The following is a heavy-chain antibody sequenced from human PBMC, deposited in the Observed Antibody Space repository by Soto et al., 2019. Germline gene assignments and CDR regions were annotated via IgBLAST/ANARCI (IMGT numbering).Heavy chain of an antibody. V-gene: IGHV4-4*02. D-gene: IGHD2-2*01. CDR2: IYHSGST. CDR1: GGSISSSNW. Sequence: ETLSLTCAVSGGSISSSNWWSWVRQPPGKGLEWIGEIYHSGSTNYNPSPKSRVTISVDKSKNQFSLKLSSVTAADTAVYYCARGGDCSSTSCYFYAFDIWGQGTMVTVS. CDR3: ARGGDCSSTSCYFYAFDI. J-gene: IGHJ3*02.